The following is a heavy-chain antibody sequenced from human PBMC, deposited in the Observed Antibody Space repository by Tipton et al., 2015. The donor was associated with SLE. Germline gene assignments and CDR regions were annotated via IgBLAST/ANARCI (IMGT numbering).Heavy chain of an antibody. CDR2: MNQDGSEN. Sequence: GSLRLSCSGFGFTFSSYWLSWVRQAPGKGLEWVATMNQDGSENYYVDSVKGRFTISRDNAKSSVYLQMNSLRAEDTAVYYCAKLSGTVPVDYWGRGNLVTVSS. D-gene: IGHD1-14*01. J-gene: IGHJ4*02. V-gene: IGHV3-7*03. CDR3: AKLSGTVPVDY. CDR1: GFTFSSYW.